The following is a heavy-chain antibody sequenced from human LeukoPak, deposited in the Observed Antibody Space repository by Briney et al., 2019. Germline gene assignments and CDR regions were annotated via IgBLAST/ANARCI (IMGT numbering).Heavy chain of an antibody. Sequence: GSLRLSCAASGFTFSSYSMNWIRQPPGKGLEWIGSIYYSGSTYYNPSLKSRVTISVDTSKNQFSLKLSSVTAADTAVYYFANYCSSSSCHTRRAFDIWGQGTMVTVSS. V-gene: IGHV4-59*05. J-gene: IGHJ3*02. CDR3: ANYCSSSSCHTRRAFDI. D-gene: IGHD2-2*02. CDR2: IYYSGST. CDR1: GFTFSSYS.